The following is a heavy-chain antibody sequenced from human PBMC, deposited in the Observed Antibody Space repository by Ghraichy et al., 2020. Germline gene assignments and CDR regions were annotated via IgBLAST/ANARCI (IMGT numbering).Heavy chain of an antibody. CDR2: ISSSSSTI. Sequence: GALRLSCAASGFTFSSYSMNWVRQAPGKGLEWVSYISSSSSTINYADAVKDRFTISRDNAKNSLYLQMNSLRAEATAVYYCARGQGGVWGQGTTVTVSS. V-gene: IGHV3-48*01. D-gene: IGHD3-16*01. CDR1: GFTFSSYS. J-gene: IGHJ6*02. CDR3: ARGQGGV.